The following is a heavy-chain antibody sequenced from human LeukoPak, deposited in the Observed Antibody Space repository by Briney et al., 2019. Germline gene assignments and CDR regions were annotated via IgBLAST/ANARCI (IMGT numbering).Heavy chain of an antibody. CDR2: IWYDGSNK. CDR3: ARDRIVVIPTYRMDV. J-gene: IGHJ6*02. D-gene: IGHD2-2*01. CDR1: GFTFSSYG. Sequence: GGSLRLSCAASGFTFSSYGMHWVRQAPGKGLEWVAVIWYDGSNKYYVDSVKGRFTISRDNSENTLYLQMNSLRAEDTAVYYCARDRIVVIPTYRMDVWGQGTTVTVSS. V-gene: IGHV3-33*01.